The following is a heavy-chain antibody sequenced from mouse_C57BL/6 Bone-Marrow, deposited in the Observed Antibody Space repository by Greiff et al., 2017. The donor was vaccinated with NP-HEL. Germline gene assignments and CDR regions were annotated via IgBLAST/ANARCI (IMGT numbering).Heavy chain of an antibody. V-gene: IGHV5-9-1*02. CDR2: ISSGGDYI. J-gene: IGHJ4*01. Sequence: EVHLVESGEGLVKPGGSLKLSCAASGFTFSSYAMSWVRQTPEKRLEWVAYISSGGDYIYYADTVKGRFTISRDNARNTLYLQMSSLKSEDTAMYYCTRDSGDGSSSYYAMDYWGQGTSVTVSS. CDR1: GFTFSSYA. D-gene: IGHD1-1*01. CDR3: TRDSGDGSSSYYAMDY.